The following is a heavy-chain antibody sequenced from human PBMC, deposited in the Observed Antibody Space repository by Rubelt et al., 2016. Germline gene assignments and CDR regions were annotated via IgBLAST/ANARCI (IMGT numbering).Heavy chain of an antibody. D-gene: IGHD6-19*01. CDR1: GYTFTTYG. CDR2: ISAYNGNT. J-gene: IGHJ4*02. Sequence: QVQLVQSGAEVKKPGASVKVSCKASGYTFTTYGINWVRQAPGQGLEWMGWISAYNGNTNHAQKLQGRGTMTRDTYTSTVYMELSSLRSDDTAVYYCARCRRAGGAVAGTWDYWGQGTLVTVSS. V-gene: IGHV1-18*01. CDR3: ARCRRAGGAVAGTWDY.